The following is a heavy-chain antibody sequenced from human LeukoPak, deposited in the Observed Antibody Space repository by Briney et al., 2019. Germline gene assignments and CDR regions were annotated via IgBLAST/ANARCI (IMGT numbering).Heavy chain of an antibody. CDR2: ISYDGSSK. CDR1: GFTFSSYA. CDR3: GRAPDFQYYDILTGVKY. Sequence: GRSLRLSCAASGFTFSSYAMHWVRQAPGKGLEWVAVISYDGSSKYYVDSVKGRFTISRDNSKNMLYLQMNSLRAEDTAVYYCGRAPDFQYYDILTGVKYWGQGPLVTVSS. D-gene: IGHD3-9*01. V-gene: IGHV3-30*01. J-gene: IGHJ4*02.